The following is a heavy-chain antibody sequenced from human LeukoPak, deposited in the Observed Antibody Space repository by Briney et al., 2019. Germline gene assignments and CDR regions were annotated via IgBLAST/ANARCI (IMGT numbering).Heavy chain of an antibody. D-gene: IGHD3-22*01. J-gene: IGHJ5*02. CDR3: ARDGDYYDSSGYDP. CDR1: GFTFSNYA. V-gene: IGHV3-7*01. Sequence: GGSLRLSCAASGFTFSNYAMSWVRQAPGKGLEWVANIKQDGSEKYYVDSVKGRFTISRDNAKNSLYLQMNSLRAEDTAVYYCARDGDYYDSSGYDPWGQGTLVTVSS. CDR2: IKQDGSEK.